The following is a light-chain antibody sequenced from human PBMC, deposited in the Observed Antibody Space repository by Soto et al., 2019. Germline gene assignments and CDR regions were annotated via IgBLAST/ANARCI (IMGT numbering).Light chain of an antibody. Sequence: QSALTQPASVSGSPGQSITISCTGTSSDVGGYNYVSWYQQHPGKAPKLMIYEVSNRPSGVSNRFSGSKSGNTASLTISGLQAEDEADFYCSSYTSSSPHVVFGGGTKLIVL. J-gene: IGLJ2*01. CDR2: EVS. V-gene: IGLV2-14*01. CDR3: SSYTSSSPHVV. CDR1: SSDVGGYNY.